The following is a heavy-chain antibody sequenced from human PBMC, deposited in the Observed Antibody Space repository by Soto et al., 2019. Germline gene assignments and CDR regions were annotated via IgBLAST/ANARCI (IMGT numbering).Heavy chain of an antibody. V-gene: IGHV1-69*01. J-gene: IGHJ5*02. CDR1: GGGLENLA. D-gene: IGHD3-10*01. Sequence: CCEACGGGLENLASRWLRQDNRQGLEWMGGTIPIFDTPHYAEKFRDRLTITADATSTAYMELTSLSSEDTATYYCARDREDGSATKYNCLDTWGQGTLVSGSS. CDR3: ARDREDGSATKYNCLDT. CDR2: TIPIFDTP.